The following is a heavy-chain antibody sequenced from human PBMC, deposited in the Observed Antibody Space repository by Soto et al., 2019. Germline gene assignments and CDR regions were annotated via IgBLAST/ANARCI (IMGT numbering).Heavy chain of an antibody. CDR3: ANRAYGSDFDY. D-gene: IGHD3-10*01. CDR2: ISGSGDSK. CDR1: GFTFSSYA. V-gene: IGHV3-23*01. Sequence: EVQLLESGGGLVQPGGSLRLSCAASGFTFSSYAMSWVRQAPGKGLEWVSVISGSGDSKYYADSVKGRFTISSDNSKNTRYLQMNSLRVEDTAVYYCANRAYGSDFDYWGQGTLVTVSS. J-gene: IGHJ4*02.